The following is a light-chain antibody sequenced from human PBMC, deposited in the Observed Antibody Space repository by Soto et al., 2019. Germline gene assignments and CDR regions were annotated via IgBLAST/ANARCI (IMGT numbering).Light chain of an antibody. Sequence: QSALTQPASVSGSPGQSITISCTGTSSDIGGYNYVSWYQQHPGKAPKLMIYDVSDRPSGVSNRFSGSKSGNTASLTISGLQAEDEADYYCASYASSNTVLFGGGTQPTVL. CDR2: DVS. V-gene: IGLV2-14*03. J-gene: IGLJ7*01. CDR1: SSDIGGYNY. CDR3: ASYASSNTVL.